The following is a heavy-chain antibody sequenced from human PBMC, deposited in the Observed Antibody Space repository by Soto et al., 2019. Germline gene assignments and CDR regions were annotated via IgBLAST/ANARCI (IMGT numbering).Heavy chain of an antibody. CDR2: IKQDGSEK. V-gene: IGHV3-7*01. Sequence: GGSLRLSCAASGFTFSSYWMSWVRQAPGEGLEWVANIKQDGSEKYYVDSVKGRSTISRDNAKNSLYLQMNSLRAEDTAVYYCARVYDSSGYYYVGGVSYYYGMDVWGQGTTVTVSS. CDR3: ARVYDSSGYYYVGGVSYYYGMDV. CDR1: GFTFSSYW. J-gene: IGHJ6*02. D-gene: IGHD3-22*01.